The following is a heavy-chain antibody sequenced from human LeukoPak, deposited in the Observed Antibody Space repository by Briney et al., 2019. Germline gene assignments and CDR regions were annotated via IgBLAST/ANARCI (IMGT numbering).Heavy chain of an antibody. Sequence: PGGSLRLSCAASGFTFSSYAMSWVRQAPGKGLEWVSGISGSGGDTYYADSVKGRFTISRDNSKNTLHLQMNSQRTDDTAVYYCARGVGNWAFDSWGQGTLVTVSS. CDR2: ISGSGGDT. CDR1: GFTFSSYA. V-gene: IGHV3-23*01. CDR3: ARGVGNWAFDS. J-gene: IGHJ4*02. D-gene: IGHD7-27*01.